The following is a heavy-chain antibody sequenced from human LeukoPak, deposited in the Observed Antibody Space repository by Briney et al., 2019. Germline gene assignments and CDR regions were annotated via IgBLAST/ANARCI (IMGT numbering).Heavy chain of an antibody. Sequence: ASVKVSCKASGYTFTSYYVHWVRQAPGQGLEWMGIINPSGGSTNYAQKFQGRVTMTRDTSISTAYMELSRLRSDDTAVYYCARGRSGMVRGAPNWFDPWGQGTLVTVSS. CDR2: INPSGGST. CDR3: ARGRSGMVRGAPNWFDP. CDR1: GYTFTSYY. V-gene: IGHV1-2*02. D-gene: IGHD3-10*01. J-gene: IGHJ5*02.